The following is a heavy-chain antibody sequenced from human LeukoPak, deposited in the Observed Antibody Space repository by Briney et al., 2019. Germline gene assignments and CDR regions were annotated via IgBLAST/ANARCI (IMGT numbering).Heavy chain of an antibody. CDR3: ARSIAAARPNFDY. Sequence: PSETLSLTCTVSGRSLDSGNFYWSWIRQPPGKGLEWIGYIYFSGNTYYNPSLKSRVTISLDMSKNQFSLKLSSVTAADTAVYYCARSIAAARPNFDYWGQGTLVTVSS. J-gene: IGHJ4*02. V-gene: IGHV4-30-4*08. CDR2: IYFSGNT. CDR1: GRSLDSGNFY. D-gene: IGHD6-13*01.